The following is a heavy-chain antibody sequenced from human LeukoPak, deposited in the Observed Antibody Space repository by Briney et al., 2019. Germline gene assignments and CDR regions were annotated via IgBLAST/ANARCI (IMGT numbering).Heavy chain of an antibody. CDR1: GYTFTSYG. Sequence: ASVKVSCKASGYTFTSYGISWVRQAPGQGLEWMGWISAYNGNTNYAQKLQGRVTMTTDSSTSTAYMELRSLRSDDTAVYYCARDYGDRSFYYYGMDVWGQGTTVTVSS. CDR2: ISAYNGNT. J-gene: IGHJ6*02. CDR3: ARDYGDRSFYYYGMDV. D-gene: IGHD3-10*01. V-gene: IGHV1-18*01.